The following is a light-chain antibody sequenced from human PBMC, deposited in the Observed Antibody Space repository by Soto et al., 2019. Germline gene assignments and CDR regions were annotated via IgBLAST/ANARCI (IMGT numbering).Light chain of an antibody. CDR1: QSVSSY. J-gene: IGKJ5*01. CDR2: DAS. CDR3: QHRSNWPPIT. V-gene: IGKV3-11*01. Sequence: EIVLTQSPATLSLSPGERATLSCRASQSVSSYLAWYQQKPGQAPRLLLYDASNRATGIPARFSGSGSGTDFPLPISSLEPEDFAVYYCQHRSNWPPITFGQGTRLEIK.